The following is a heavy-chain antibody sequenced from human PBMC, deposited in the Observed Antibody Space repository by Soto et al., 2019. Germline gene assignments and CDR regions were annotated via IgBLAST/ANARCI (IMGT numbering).Heavy chain of an antibody. V-gene: IGHV1-69*02. D-gene: IGHD3-10*01. CDR2: IIPYLSVS. J-gene: IGHJ4*02. CDR3: ATSFGSGYRAFDY. CDR1: GDTFNFYT. Sequence: QVQLVQSGAEVKKPGSSLRVSCKASGDTFNFYTINWVRQAPGLGLEWLGRIIPYLSVSNYAQKFQGRVTINADKSTNTAYMEVRSLRSEDTAMYYCATSFGSGYRAFDYWGQGALVTVSS.